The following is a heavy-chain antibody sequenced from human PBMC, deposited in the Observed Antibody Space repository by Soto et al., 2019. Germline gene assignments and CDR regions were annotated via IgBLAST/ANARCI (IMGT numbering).Heavy chain of an antibody. D-gene: IGHD6-19*01. V-gene: IGHV3-7*01. J-gene: IGHJ3*02. Sequence: PGGSLRLSCAASGVTFSSYWMSWVRQAPGEGLEWVASIKQDGSEKYYVDSVKGRFTISRDNAKNSLYLQMNSLRAEDTAVYYCARDQGIAVVFDAFDIWGQGTMVTVSS. CDR3: ARDQGIAVVFDAFDI. CDR2: IKQDGSEK. CDR1: GVTFSSYW.